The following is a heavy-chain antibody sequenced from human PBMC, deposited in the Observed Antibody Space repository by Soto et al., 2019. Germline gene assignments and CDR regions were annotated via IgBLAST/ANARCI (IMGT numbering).Heavy chain of an antibody. CDR3: AKGGGYCSGGSCYHDY. D-gene: IGHD2-15*01. CDR2: VSASGSST. Sequence: EVQLLESGGGLVQPGGSLRLSCATSGFTFNTYAMSWVRQAPGWGLEWVSTVSASGSSTYYADSVKGRFTISRDNSKNTLDLQMNSLRGEDTAVYYCAKGGGYCSGGSCYHDYWGQGILVTVSS. V-gene: IGHV3-23*01. J-gene: IGHJ4*02. CDR1: GFTFNTYA.